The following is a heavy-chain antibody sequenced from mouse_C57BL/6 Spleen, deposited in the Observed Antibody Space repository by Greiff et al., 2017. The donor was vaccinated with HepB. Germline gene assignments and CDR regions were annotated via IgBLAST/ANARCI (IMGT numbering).Heavy chain of an antibody. J-gene: IGHJ3*01. CDR3: ARRSYDGYLPWFAY. D-gene: IGHD2-3*01. Sequence: VQLQQPGAELVKPGASVKLSCKASGYTFTSYWMQWVKQRPGQGLEWIGEIDPSDSYTNYNQKFKGKATLTVDTSSSTAYMQLSSLTSEDSAVYYCARRSYDGYLPWFAYWGQGTLVTVSA. V-gene: IGHV1-50*01. CDR2: IDPSDSYT. CDR1: GYTFTSYW.